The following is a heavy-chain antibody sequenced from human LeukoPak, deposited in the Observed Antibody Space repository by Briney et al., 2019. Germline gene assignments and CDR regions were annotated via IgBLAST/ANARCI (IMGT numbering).Heavy chain of an antibody. CDR2: IYGGGST. CDR3: AREGYCSGGNCDRGLDY. V-gene: IGHV3-53*01. D-gene: IGHD2-15*01. J-gene: IGHJ4*02. CDR1: GVSVSKNY. Sequence: GGSLRLSCAASGVSVSKNYMSWVRQAPGKGLEWVSVIYGGGSTYFADSVKGRFTISRDNSKNTLYLQMNSLRAEDTAVYYCAREGYCSGGNCDRGLDYWGQGTLVTVSS.